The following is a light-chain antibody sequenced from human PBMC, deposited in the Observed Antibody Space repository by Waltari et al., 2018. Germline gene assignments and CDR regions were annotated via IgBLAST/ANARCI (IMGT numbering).Light chain of an antibody. J-gene: IGKJ3*01. CDR1: QGIGNN. Sequence: IKMTQSPSSLSASVENTVTITCQASQGIGNNLNWYQQKPGKAPKLLIYRASNLQSGIPSRFSGSGSGTDFTLTINSLQPEDFATYYCQQAYSYPFTFGPGTKLDIK. CDR3: QQAYSYPFT. CDR2: RAS. V-gene: IGKV1-6*01.